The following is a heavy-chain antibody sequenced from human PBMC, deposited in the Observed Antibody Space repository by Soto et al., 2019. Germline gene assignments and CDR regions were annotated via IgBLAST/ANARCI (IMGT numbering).Heavy chain of an antibody. Sequence: QVQLVQSGAEVKKPGASVKVSCKASGYTFTSYDMNWVRQATGQGLEWMGWMNPTSGNTGYAQKFQGRVTMTRNTSISTAYMELSSLRSEDTAVYYCARGGTYGDYGLVDAFDIWGQGTMVTVSS. D-gene: IGHD4-17*01. CDR3: ARGGTYGDYGLVDAFDI. V-gene: IGHV1-8*01. J-gene: IGHJ3*02. CDR2: MNPTSGNT. CDR1: GYTFTSYD.